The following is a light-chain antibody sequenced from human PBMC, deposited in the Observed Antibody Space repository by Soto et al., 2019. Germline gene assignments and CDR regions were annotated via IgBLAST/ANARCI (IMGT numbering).Light chain of an antibody. CDR2: LAS. Sequence: DIQMTQSPSTVSASVGDRVTITCRASQSISTSLAWYQQTQGKAPKLLIYLASSLESGVPARFRGSGSATDCTLSISRLQPDDFETYYCQQYGSYSRTFGQGTKVDIK. V-gene: IGKV1-5*03. CDR1: QSISTS. CDR3: QQYGSYSRT. J-gene: IGKJ1*01.